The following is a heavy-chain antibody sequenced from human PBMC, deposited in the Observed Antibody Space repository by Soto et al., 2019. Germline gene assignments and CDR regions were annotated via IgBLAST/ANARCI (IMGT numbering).Heavy chain of an antibody. CDR1: GFTVSNNY. D-gene: IGHD2-2*01. CDR3: ATQPGGGGY. J-gene: IGHJ4*02. Sequence: EVQLVESGGGLIQPGGSLRLSCAVSGFTVSNNYMSWVRQAPGKGLEGVSVIYSGGYTAYGDSVKGRFTISRDNSKNTLSPQKKSLGAADPAVFSCATQPGGGGYWGQGTLVTVSS. V-gene: IGHV3-53*01. CDR2: IYSGGYT.